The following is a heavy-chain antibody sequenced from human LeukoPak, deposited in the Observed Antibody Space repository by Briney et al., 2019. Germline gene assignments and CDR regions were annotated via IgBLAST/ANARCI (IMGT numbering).Heavy chain of an antibody. J-gene: IGHJ4*02. D-gene: IGHD6-19*01. CDR1: GYSFISSD. Sequence: AASVKASCKASGYSFISSDINWVRQATGQGLEWMGWMNPNSGNTAYAQKFQGRVTMTRNTSVDTAYMELSSLKCDDTAVYYCARGYKPAYSTGWSIFDYWGQGTLVAVSS. CDR3: ARGYKPAYSTGWSIFDY. V-gene: IGHV1-8*01. CDR2: MNPNSGNT.